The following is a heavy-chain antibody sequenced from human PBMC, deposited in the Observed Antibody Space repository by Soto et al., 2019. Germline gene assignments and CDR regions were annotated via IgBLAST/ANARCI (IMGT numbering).Heavy chain of an antibody. D-gene: IGHD6-13*01. CDR3: AKDSWYFDL. J-gene: IGHJ4*02. CDR2: IDTSGSST. V-gene: IGHV3-74*01. Sequence: GGSLRLSCEASGFIFTNFWMHWVRQVPGKGLVWVSRIDTSGSSTSYADSVKGRFTISRDNAKNTVSLQMNSLRAEDTGVYYCAKDSWYFDLWSQGSLVTVYS. CDR1: GFIFTNFW.